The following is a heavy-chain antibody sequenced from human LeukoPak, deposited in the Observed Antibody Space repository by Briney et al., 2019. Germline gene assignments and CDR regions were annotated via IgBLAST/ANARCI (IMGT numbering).Heavy chain of an antibody. CDR2: TYYSGST. J-gene: IGHJ4*02. CDR3: ARLGNSSGWFANY. Sequence: SETLSLTCTVSGGSISSSSYYWGWIRQPPGKGLEWIGSTYYSGSTYYNPSLKSRVTISVDTSKNQFSLKLSSVTAADTAVYYCARLGNSSGWFANYWGQGTLVTVSS. D-gene: IGHD6-19*01. CDR1: GGSISSSSYY. V-gene: IGHV4-39*01.